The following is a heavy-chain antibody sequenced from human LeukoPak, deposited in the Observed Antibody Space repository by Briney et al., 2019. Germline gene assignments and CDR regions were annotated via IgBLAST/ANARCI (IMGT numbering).Heavy chain of an antibody. D-gene: IGHD5-18*01. V-gene: IGHV4-59*08. CDR1: DGSISAYY. J-gene: IGHJ4*02. Sequence: SETLSLTCTVSDGSISAYYWSWVRQSPGKGLEWIGYIFYEGKTVFNPSLESRVTFSIGSPNNHFFLRMTSVTAADTAAYYCARGAALVTHRYFDYWGPGTLVTVSS. CDR2: IFYEGKT. CDR3: ARGAALVTHRYFDY.